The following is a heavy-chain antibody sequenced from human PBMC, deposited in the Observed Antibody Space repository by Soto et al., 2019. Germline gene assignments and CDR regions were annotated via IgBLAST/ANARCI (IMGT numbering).Heavy chain of an antibody. CDR1: GGSISSYY. CDR2: IYYSGST. CDR3: ARDSVGYCSSTSCYGYYYYYGMDV. J-gene: IGHJ6*02. V-gene: IGHV4-59*01. D-gene: IGHD2-2*01. Sequence: SETLSLTCTVSGGSISSYYWSWIRQPPGKGLEWIGYIYYSGSTNYNPSLKSRVTISVDTSKNQFSLKLSSVTAADTAVYYCARDSVGYCSSTSCYGYYYYYGMDVWGQGTTVTSP.